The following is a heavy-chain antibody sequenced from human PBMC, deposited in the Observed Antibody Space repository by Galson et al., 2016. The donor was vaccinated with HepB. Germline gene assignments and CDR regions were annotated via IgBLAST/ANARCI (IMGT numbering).Heavy chain of an antibody. J-gene: IGHJ4*02. CDR3: AAHSAKDY. D-gene: IGHD6-13*01. CDR2: IYSGGST. CDR1: GFTVGNNY. Sequence: SLRLSCAASGFTVGNNYMSWVRQAPGKGLEWVSLIYSGGSTYYADSVKGRFTISRDNPKTTLYLQMNSLRAEATAVYYCAAHSAKDYWGQGALVTVSS. V-gene: IGHV3-66*02.